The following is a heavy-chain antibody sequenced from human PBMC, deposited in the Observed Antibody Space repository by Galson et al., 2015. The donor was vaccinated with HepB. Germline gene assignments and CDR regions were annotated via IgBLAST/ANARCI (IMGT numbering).Heavy chain of an antibody. V-gene: IGHV1-18*04. D-gene: IGHD6-13*01. CDR2: ISAYNGNI. J-gene: IGHJ2*01. Sequence: SVKVSCKASGYTFTSYGISWVRQAPGQGLEWMGWISAYNGNINYAQKLQGRVTMTTDTSTSTAYMELRSLRSDDTAVYYCARDAYSSTYYWYFDLWGRGTLVTVSS. CDR3: ARDAYSSTYYWYFDL. CDR1: GYTFTSYG.